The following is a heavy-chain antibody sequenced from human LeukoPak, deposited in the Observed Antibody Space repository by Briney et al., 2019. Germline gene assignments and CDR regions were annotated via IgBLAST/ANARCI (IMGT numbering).Heavy chain of an antibody. CDR2: IIPTFGPA. CDR1: GATFNNYA. CDR3: ANLNAFDP. J-gene: IGHJ5*02. V-gene: IGHV1-69*15. Sequence: SVKVSCKASGATFNNYAFSWVRQAPGQGLEWMGRIIPTFGPATYAREFLDRVTITADESSSTAYMELSSLRSEDTAMYYCANLNAFDPWGQGTLVTVS.